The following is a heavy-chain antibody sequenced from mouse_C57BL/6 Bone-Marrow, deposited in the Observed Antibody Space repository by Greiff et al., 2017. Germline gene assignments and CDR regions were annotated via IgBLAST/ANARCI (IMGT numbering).Heavy chain of an antibody. D-gene: IGHD1-1*01. Sequence: VQLQQPGAELVMPGASVKLSCKASGYTFTSYWMHWVKQRPGQGLEWIGEIDPSDSYTNYNQKFKGKSTLTVDKSSSTAYMQLSSLTSEDSAVXYCASDYGSQTPYAMDYWGQGTSVTVSS. V-gene: IGHV1-69*01. CDR1: GYTFTSYW. CDR3: ASDYGSQTPYAMDY. CDR2: IDPSDSYT. J-gene: IGHJ4*01.